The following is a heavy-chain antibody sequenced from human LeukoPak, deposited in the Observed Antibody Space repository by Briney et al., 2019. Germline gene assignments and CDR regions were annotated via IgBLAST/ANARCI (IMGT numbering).Heavy chain of an antibody. CDR2: ISASSNYI. CDR1: GFTFSSQS. Sequence: GGSLRLSRAASGFTFSSQSMNWDRQAPGKGLQWVSSISASSNYIYYADSVKGRFTISRDNAKSSVYLQMNSLRAEDTAVYYCAARLTGIINAYNYWGQGTLVTVSS. CDR3: AARLTGIINAYNY. J-gene: IGHJ4*02. D-gene: IGHD1-14*01. V-gene: IGHV3-21*01.